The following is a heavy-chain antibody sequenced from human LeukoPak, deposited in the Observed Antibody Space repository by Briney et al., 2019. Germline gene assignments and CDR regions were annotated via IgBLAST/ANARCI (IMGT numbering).Heavy chain of an antibody. Sequence: ASVKVSCKASGYTFTSYYMHWVRQAPGQGLEWMGIINPSGGSTSYAQKFQGRVTMTRDTSTSTVYMELSSLRSEDTAVYYCARDSRYYYDSSGYLYAFDIWGRGTMVTVSS. D-gene: IGHD3-22*01. J-gene: IGHJ3*02. CDR1: GYTFTSYY. V-gene: IGHV1-46*01. CDR3: ARDSRYYYDSSGYLYAFDI. CDR2: INPSGGST.